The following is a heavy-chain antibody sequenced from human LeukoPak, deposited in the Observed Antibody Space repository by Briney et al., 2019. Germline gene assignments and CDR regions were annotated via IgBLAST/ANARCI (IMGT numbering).Heavy chain of an antibody. J-gene: IGHJ4*02. Sequence: AGGSLRLSCAASGFTFSNYGMHSVRQAPGKGLEWVAVISSDGSNKDYADSVKGRFTLSRDNSKNTLYLHMHSLRAEDTAVYYCAKGRYHASRAYYSLDYFDYWGQGTLVTVCS. CDR1: GFTFSNYG. CDR3: AKGRYHASRAYYSLDYFDY. V-gene: IGHV3-30*18. D-gene: IGHD3-22*01. CDR2: ISSDGSNK.